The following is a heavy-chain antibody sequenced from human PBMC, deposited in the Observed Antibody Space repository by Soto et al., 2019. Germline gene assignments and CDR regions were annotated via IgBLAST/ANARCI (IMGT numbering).Heavy chain of an antibody. CDR1: GASVNSTTYY. V-gene: IGHV4-61*01. CDR2: IYYSGNT. Sequence: SETLSLTCIVSGASVNSTTYYWTWIRQPPGKGLEWIGYIYYSGNTNYNSSLKSRVTISVDTSKNQFSLKLRSVAAADTAVYYCARYHDFGDYGYFDYWGQGTLVTVSS. CDR3: ARYHDFGDYGYFDY. J-gene: IGHJ4*02. D-gene: IGHD4-17*01.